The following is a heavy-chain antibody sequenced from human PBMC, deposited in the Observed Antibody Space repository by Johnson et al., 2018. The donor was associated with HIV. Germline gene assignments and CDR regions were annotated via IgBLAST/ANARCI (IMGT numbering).Heavy chain of an antibody. V-gene: IGHV3-30*04. CDR1: GFTFSSYA. CDR3: AREKIRAFDI. CDR2: ISYDGSNK. Sequence: QMQLVESGGGVVQPGRSLRLSCAASGFTFSSYAMHWVRQAPGKGLEWVAVISYDGSNKYYADSVKGWFTISRDNSKNTLYLQMNSLRAEDTAVYYCAREKIRAFDIWGQGTIVTVSS. J-gene: IGHJ3*02.